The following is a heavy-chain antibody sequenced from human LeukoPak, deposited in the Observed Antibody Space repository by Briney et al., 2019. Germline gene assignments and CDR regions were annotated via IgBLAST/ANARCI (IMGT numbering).Heavy chain of an antibody. CDR3: ANNAFYDSSGFGI. V-gene: IGHV3-30*18. J-gene: IGHJ3*02. Sequence: GGSLRLSCAASGFTFSSYGMHWVRQAPGKGLEWVAVISYDGSNKYYADSVKGRFTISRDNSKNTLYLQMNSLRAEDTAVYYCANNAFYDSSGFGIWGQGTMVTVSS. CDR1: GFTFSSYG. CDR2: ISYDGSNK. D-gene: IGHD3-22*01.